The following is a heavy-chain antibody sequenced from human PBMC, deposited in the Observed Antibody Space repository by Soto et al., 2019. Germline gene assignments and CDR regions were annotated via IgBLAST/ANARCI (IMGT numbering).Heavy chain of an antibody. J-gene: IGHJ5*02. CDR3: ARDPRGYSYGNWFDP. D-gene: IGHD5-18*01. Sequence: ASVKVSCKASGGTFSSYAISWVRQAPGQGLEWMGGIIPIFGTANYAQKFQGRVTITADESTSTAYMELSSLRSEDTAVYYCARDPRGYSYGNWFDPWGQGTLVTVSS. CDR2: IIPIFGTA. V-gene: IGHV1-69*13. CDR1: GGTFSSYA.